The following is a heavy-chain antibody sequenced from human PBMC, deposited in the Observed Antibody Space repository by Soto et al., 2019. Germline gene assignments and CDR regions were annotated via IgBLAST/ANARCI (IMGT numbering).Heavy chain of an antibody. D-gene: IGHD2-15*01. V-gene: IGHV3-11*05. CDR2: ISSSSSYT. CDR1: GFTFSDYY. Sequence: GGALRLSCAASGFTFSDYYMSWIRQAPGKGLEWVSYISSSSSYTNYADSVKGRFTISRDNAKNSLYLQMNSLRAEDTAVYYCARGLRGGTLTIDYWGQGTLVTVSS. CDR3: ARGLRGGTLTIDY. J-gene: IGHJ4*02.